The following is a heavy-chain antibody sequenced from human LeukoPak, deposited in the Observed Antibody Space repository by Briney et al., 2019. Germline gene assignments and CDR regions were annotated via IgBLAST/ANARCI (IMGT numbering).Heavy chain of an antibody. V-gene: IGHV4-61*02. D-gene: IGHD2-2*01. CDR1: GGSISSGSYY. Sequence: PSETLSLTCTVSGGSISSGSYYWSWIRQPAGKGLEWIGRIYTSGSTNYNPSLKSRVTISVDTSKNQFSLKLSSVTAADTAVYYCARENIVVVPAAKQVGDFDYWGQGTLVTVSS. CDR3: ARENIVVVPAAKQVGDFDY. CDR2: IYTSGST. J-gene: IGHJ4*02.